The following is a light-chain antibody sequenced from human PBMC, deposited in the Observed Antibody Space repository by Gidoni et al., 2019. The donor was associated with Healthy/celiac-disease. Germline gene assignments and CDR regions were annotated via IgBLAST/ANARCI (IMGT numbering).Light chain of an antibody. CDR3: QQYNNWHPWT. Sequence: EIVLTQSPATLSVSPGERATLSCRDSKSVSSNLAWYQQKPAQTPRLLIFCASSRANGIPARFSGGGCWREFTLTIISLQSEDFAVYYCQQYNNWHPWTFGQGTKVEIK. CDR2: CAS. J-gene: IGKJ1*01. CDR1: KSVSSN. V-gene: IGKV3-15*01.